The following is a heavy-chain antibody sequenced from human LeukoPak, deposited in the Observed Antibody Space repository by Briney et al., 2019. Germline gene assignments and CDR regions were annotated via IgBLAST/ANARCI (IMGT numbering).Heavy chain of an antibody. CDR2: ITSNGNTT. CDR3: ALPLWFGDFGFDP. Sequence: GGSLRLSCAASGFSFRSYWMHWVRQAPGKGLEWVSRITSNGNTTNYADSVKGRLTISRDNAKNTLYLQMNSLRVEDTAVYYCALPLWFGDFGFDPWGQGTLVTVSS. J-gene: IGHJ5*02. V-gene: IGHV3-74*01. D-gene: IGHD3-10*01. CDR1: GFSFRSYW.